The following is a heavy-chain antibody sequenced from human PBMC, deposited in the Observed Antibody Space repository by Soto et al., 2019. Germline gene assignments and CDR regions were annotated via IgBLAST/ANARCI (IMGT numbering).Heavy chain of an antibody. Sequence: NPSETLSLTCTVSGGSISSYYWSWVRQPPGKGLEWIGYIYYSGSTNYNPSLKSRVTISVDTSKNQFSLKLSSVTAADTAVYYCARDFYDFWSGYYMDVWGKGTTVTVSS. D-gene: IGHD3-3*01. CDR3: ARDFYDFWSGYYMDV. V-gene: IGHV4-59*01. CDR1: GGSISSYY. CDR2: IYYSGST. J-gene: IGHJ6*03.